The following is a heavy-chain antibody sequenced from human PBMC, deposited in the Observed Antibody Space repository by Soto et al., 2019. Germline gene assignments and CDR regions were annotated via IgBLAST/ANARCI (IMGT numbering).Heavy chain of an antibody. CDR2: INHSGST. J-gene: IGHJ3*02. CDR3: ASFVVGGPDAFDI. Sequence: QVQLQQWGAGLLKPSETLSLTCAVYGGSFSGYYWSWIRQPPGKGLEWIGEINHSGSTNYNPSLKSRVPLSVDTSKNQFSLKLSSVTAADTGVYYCASFVVGGPDAFDIWGQGTMVTVSS. V-gene: IGHV4-34*01. D-gene: IGHD3-16*01. CDR1: GGSFSGYY.